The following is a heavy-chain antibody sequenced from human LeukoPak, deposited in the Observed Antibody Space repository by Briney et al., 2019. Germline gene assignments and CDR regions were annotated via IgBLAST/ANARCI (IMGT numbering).Heavy chain of an antibody. CDR1: GYSFTSYW. V-gene: IGHV5-51*01. CDR2: IYPGDSDT. CDR3: ARHERLVRNRIVVIPGASDY. Sequence: KNGESLKISCKGSGYSFTSYWIGWVRQMPGKGLEWMGIIYPGDSDTRYSPSFQGQVAISADKSISTAYLQWSSLKASDTAIYYCARHERLVRNRIVVIPGASDYWGQGTLVTASS. J-gene: IGHJ4*02. D-gene: IGHD2-2*01.